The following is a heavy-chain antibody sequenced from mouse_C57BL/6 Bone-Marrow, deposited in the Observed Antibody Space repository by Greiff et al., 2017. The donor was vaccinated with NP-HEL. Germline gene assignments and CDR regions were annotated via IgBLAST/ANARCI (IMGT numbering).Heavy chain of an antibody. CDR3: TRWLLRNYYAMDY. D-gene: IGHD2-3*01. CDR1: GFNIKDDY. V-gene: IGHV14-4*01. J-gene: IGHJ4*01. Sequence: VHVKQSGAELVRPGASVKLSCTASGFNIKDDYMHWVKQRPEQGLEWIGWIDPENGDTEYASQFQGKATITADTSSNTAYLQLSSLTSEDTAVYYCTRWLLRNYYAMDYWGQGTSVTVSS. CDR2: IDPENGDT.